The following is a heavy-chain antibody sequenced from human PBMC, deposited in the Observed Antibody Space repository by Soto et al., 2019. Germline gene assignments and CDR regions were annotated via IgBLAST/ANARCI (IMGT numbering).Heavy chain of an antibody. CDR3: ARERYQVISDGMDV. D-gene: IGHD2-2*01. CDR2: INPQTGGT. Sequence: QVQLVQSWAEVKTPGASVRVSCKASGYTFTGYYIHWVREAPGQGLEWMGWINPQTGGTSYAQKFQGRVTLSRDTSINTAYLELSRLRFDDAAVYFCARERYQVISDGMDVWGQGTTVTVSS. CDR1: GYTFTGYY. V-gene: IGHV1-2*02. J-gene: IGHJ6*02.